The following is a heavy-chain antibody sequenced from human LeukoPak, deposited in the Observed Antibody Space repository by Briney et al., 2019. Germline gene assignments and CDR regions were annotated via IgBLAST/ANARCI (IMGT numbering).Heavy chain of an antibody. Sequence: GGSLRLSCVVSGFTFSSFWMSWVRQAPGKGLEWVANIKHDGSEQNYVDSVKGRFTISRDNAKRSLYLQMDSLRAEDTAVYYCATYGYWGQGTLVTVSS. J-gene: IGHJ4*02. V-gene: IGHV3-7*01. CDR1: GFTFSSFW. D-gene: IGHD3-10*01. CDR3: ATYGY. CDR2: IKHDGSEQ.